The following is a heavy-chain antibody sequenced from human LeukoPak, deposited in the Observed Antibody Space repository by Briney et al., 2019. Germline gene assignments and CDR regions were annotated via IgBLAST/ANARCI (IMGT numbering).Heavy chain of an antibody. J-gene: IGHJ4*02. CDR1: GFTFGDYA. CDR3: TRRSATTTYYFDY. Sequence: GGSLRLSCTASGFTFGDYAMSWVRQAPGKGLEWVGFIRSKAYGGTTEYAASVKGRFTISRDDSKSIAYLQMNSLKTEDTAVYYCTRRSATTTYYFDYWGQGTLVTVSS. CDR2: IRSKAYGGTT. D-gene: IGHD5-12*01. V-gene: IGHV3-49*04.